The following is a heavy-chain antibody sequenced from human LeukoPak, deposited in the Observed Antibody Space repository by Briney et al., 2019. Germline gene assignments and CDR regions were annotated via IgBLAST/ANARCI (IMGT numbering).Heavy chain of an antibody. Sequence: GGSLRLSCAATGFDLSTYEMNWVRQAPGKGLEWIADITISGHTKNYADSVKGRFTISRDNARTSLYLQMNSLRVEDTCVYYCARGDPHADLWGQGTLVTVSS. V-gene: IGHV3-48*03. CDR1: GFDLSTYE. CDR2: ITISGHTK. CDR3: ARGDPHADL. J-gene: IGHJ5*02.